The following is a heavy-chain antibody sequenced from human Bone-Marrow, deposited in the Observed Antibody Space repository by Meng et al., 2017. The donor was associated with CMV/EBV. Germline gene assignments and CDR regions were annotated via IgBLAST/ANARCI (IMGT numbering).Heavy chain of an antibody. CDR1: GGSISNTGYY. V-gene: IGHV4-39*07. Sequence: SETLSLTCTVSGGSISNTGYYWGWIRQPPGRGLEWIGSIYYSGSTYYNPSLKSRVTISVDTSKNQFSLKLSSVTAADTAVYYCARDRPAPYLEWLLSHYYYGMDVWGQGTTVTVSS. CDR3: ARDRPAPYLEWLLSHYYYGMDV. CDR2: IYYSGST. J-gene: IGHJ6*02. D-gene: IGHD3-3*01.